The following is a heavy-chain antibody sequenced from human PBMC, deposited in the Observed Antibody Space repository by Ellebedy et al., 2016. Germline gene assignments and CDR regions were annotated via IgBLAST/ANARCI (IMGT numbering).Heavy chain of an antibody. V-gene: IGHV4-59*01. CDR2: IYYSGST. J-gene: IGHJ4*02. CDR3: GRAVGDGYDLDY. D-gene: IGHD5-12*01. CDR1: GGPTSTIY. Sequence: SETLSLTXTLLGGPTSTIYWSWIRQPPGKELEWIGYIYYSGSTNHNPSLKSRVTILVDTSKNQFSLKLSPVTAADTAVYYRGRAVGDGYDLDYWGQGTLVTVSS.